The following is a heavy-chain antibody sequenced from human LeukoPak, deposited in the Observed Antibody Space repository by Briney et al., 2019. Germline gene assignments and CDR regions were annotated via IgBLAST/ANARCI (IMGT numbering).Heavy chain of an antibody. CDR3: ARVGRDDAFDI. Sequence: GGSLRLSCAASGFTVSSNYMSWVRQAPGKGLGWVSVIYSGGSTYYADSVKGRFTISRDNSKNTLYLQMNSLRAEDTAVYYCARVGRDDAFDIWGQGTMVTVSS. CDR1: GFTVSSNY. J-gene: IGHJ3*02. CDR2: IYSGGST. V-gene: IGHV3-66*01.